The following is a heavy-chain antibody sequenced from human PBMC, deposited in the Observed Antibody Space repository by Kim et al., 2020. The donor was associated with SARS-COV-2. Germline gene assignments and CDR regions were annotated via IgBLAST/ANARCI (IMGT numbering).Heavy chain of an antibody. D-gene: IGHD3-10*01. CDR1: GGSISSSSYY. V-gene: IGHV4-39*01. Sequence: SETLSLTCTVSGGSISSSSYYWGWIRQPPGKGLEWIGSIYYSGSTYYNPSLKSRVTISVDTSKNQFSLKLSSVTAADTAVYYCARHAPYYGSGSYLGNFDYWGQGTLVTVSS. J-gene: IGHJ4*02. CDR2: IYYSGST. CDR3: ARHAPYYGSGSYLGNFDY.